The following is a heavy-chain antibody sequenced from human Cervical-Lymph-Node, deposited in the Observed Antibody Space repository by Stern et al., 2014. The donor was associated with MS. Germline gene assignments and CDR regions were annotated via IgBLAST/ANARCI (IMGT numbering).Heavy chain of an antibody. Sequence: QVQLMQSGAEVKKPGASVKVSCRASGFPFTSYYIHWMRQAPGQGLEWMGVINPGDGSTTYAPKFQGRVTVTRDTSTNTVYMELQSLRSDDTAVYFCARDYYGSGSPPRFWGQGTLVTVSS. V-gene: IGHV1-46*01. J-gene: IGHJ4*02. D-gene: IGHD3-10*01. CDR1: GFPFTSYY. CDR2: INPGDGST. CDR3: ARDYYGSGSPPRF.